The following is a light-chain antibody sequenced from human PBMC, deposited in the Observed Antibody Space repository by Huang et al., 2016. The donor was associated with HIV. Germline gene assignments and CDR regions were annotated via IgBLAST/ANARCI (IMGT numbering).Light chain of an antibody. CDR2: GAS. Sequence: EIVMTQSPATLSVSPGERATLSCRASQSVSRHLAWYQQKPGQAPRLLIYGASTRATGIPARVSGSGSGTEFTLTISSLQSEDFAVYDCQQYNNWPPYTFGQGTKLEIK. V-gene: IGKV3-15*01. CDR1: QSVSRH. CDR3: QQYNNWPPYT. J-gene: IGKJ2*01.